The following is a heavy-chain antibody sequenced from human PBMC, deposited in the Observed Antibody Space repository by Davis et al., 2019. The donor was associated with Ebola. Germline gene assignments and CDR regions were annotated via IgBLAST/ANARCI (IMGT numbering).Heavy chain of an antibody. CDR2: LGLSADT. J-gene: IGHJ3*01. Sequence: PGGSLRLSCSASGFIFSNYVMSWVRRAPGKGLEWVSTLGLSADTYYADSVKGRFTISRDNSKNTLHLQMNSLRVEDTATYYCVKDTSSVWFDVWGQGTTVTVSS. V-gene: IGHV3-23*01. CDR3: VKDTSSVWFDV. D-gene: IGHD6-19*01. CDR1: GFIFSNYV.